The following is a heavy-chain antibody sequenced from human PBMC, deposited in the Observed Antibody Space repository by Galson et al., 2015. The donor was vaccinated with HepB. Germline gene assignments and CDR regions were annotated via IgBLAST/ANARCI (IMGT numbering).Heavy chain of an antibody. J-gene: IGHJ3*02. D-gene: IGHD4-17*01. CDR2: INWNGGST. V-gene: IGHV3-20*04. CDR3: ARLNYGDYGGPLAFDI. Sequence: SLRLSCAASGFTFDDYGMSWVRQAPGKGLEWVSGINWNGGSTGYADSVKGRFTISRDNAKNSLYLQMNSLRAEDTALYYCARLNYGDYGGPLAFDIWGQGTMVTVSS. CDR1: GFTFDDYG.